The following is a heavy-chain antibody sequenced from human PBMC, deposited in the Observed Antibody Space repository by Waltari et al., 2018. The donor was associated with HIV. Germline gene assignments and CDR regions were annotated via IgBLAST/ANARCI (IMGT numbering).Heavy chain of an antibody. J-gene: IGHJ4*02. Sequence: QVHLLQSGAEVKKPGASVTLSCKASGYNFTSYPIHWVRQAPGQRPGWVAWVNPGNGNTKYSRKFQARVTVTRDEVAETAYMVLTGLRSEETAVYYCVRGPSCGGGTCYSVFDYWGQGTLVSVSS. CDR1: GYNFTSYP. D-gene: IGHD2-21*02. CDR2: VNPGNGNT. CDR3: VRGPSCGGGTCYSVFDY. V-gene: IGHV1-3*01.